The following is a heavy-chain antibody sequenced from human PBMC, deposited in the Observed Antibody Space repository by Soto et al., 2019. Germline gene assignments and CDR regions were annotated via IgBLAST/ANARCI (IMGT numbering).Heavy chain of an antibody. CDR1: GFTFTGYA. Sequence: QVQVVESGGGVVQPGTSLRLSCVASGFTFTGYAMHWVRQAPGKGLEWVAAISYDGSDKYYADSVKGRFTISRDNSKNTLYLQMNSLRPEDTALYYCVGGQYYFDYRGQGTLDLVSS. V-gene: IGHV3-30*04. CDR3: VGGQYYFDY. J-gene: IGHJ4*02. D-gene: IGHD3-10*01. CDR2: ISYDGSDK.